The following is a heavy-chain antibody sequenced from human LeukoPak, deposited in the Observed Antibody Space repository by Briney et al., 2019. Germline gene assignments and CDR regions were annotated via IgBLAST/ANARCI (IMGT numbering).Heavy chain of an antibody. D-gene: IGHD6-13*01. V-gene: IGHV1-18*01. Sequence: EASVKVSCKASGYTSTSYGISWVRQAPGQGLEWMGWISAYNGNTNYAQKLQGRVTMTTDTSTSTAYMELRTLRSDDTAVYYCARDAPVAAADFDCWGQGTLVTVSS. CDR1: GYTSTSYG. J-gene: IGHJ4*02. CDR3: ARDAPVAAADFDC. CDR2: ISAYNGNT.